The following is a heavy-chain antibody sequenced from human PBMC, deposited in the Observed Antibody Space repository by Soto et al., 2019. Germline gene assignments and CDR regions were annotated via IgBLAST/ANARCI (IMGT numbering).Heavy chain of an antibody. Sequence: QVQLVQSGAEVKKPGASVKVSCEASGYTFTTYGISWVRQAPGQGLEWMGWISPYNGNTNYAQKFQGRVTLTTDTSTTTAYMDVRSLRSDDTAVYYCARGAPTWTYGMDVWGQGTTVTFSS. V-gene: IGHV1-18*01. CDR3: ARGAPTWTYGMDV. J-gene: IGHJ6*02. CDR1: GYTFTTYG. D-gene: IGHD3-16*01. CDR2: ISPYNGNT.